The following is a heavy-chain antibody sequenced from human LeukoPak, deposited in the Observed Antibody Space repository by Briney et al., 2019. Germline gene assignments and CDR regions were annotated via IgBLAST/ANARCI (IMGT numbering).Heavy chain of an antibody. CDR2: IYNSGSP. D-gene: IGHD1-20*01. Sequence: ASETLSLTCTVSGGSISSGGYYWSWIRQHPGEGLEWIGYIYNSGSPYYNPSLRSRVTMSVDPSKNQFSLKLTSVTAADTAVYYCARDLTGTTHFDYWGQGTLVTVSS. J-gene: IGHJ4*02. CDR1: GGSISSGGYY. CDR3: ARDLTGTTHFDY. V-gene: IGHV4-31*03.